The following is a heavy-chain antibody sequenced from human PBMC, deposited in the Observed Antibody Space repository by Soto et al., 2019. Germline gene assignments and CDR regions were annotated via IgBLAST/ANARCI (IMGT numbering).Heavy chain of an antibody. CDR2: ISGSGGST. CDR3: AKGGVLSLDY. Sequence: GALRLSCAASGFTFRTYAMTWVRQTPGKGLEWVSAISGSGGSTYYADSVKGRFTISRDNSKSTMYLQMNSLRAEDTAVYYCAKGGVLSLDYWGQGTLVTVSS. V-gene: IGHV3-23*01. CDR1: GFTFRTYA. J-gene: IGHJ4*02. D-gene: IGHD1-1*01.